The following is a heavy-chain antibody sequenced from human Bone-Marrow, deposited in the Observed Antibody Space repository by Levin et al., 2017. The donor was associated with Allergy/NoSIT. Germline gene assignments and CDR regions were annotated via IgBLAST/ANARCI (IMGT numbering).Heavy chain of an antibody. D-gene: IGHD3-10*01. CDR2: ISWNSVSI. CDR3: AKEIRRASSPVDY. V-gene: IGHV3-9*01. Sequence: GGSLRRSCAVSGFTFDEHAMHWVRQVPGKGLEWVSGISWNSVSIGYADSVKGRFTVSRDNAKNSLYLQMNSLRIEDTAIYYCAKEIRRASSPVDYWGQGTLVTVSS. CDR1: GFTFDEHA. J-gene: IGHJ4*02.